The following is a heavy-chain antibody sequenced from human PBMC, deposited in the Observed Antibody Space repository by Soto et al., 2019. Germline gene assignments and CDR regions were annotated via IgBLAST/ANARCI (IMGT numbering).Heavy chain of an antibody. CDR1: GGSITPYY. V-gene: IGHV4-59*07. J-gene: IGHJ3*01. CDR3: ARQQYTVVTAFDV. D-gene: IGHD2-15*01. Sequence: QVQLQESGPGLVKTSDTLSLTCTVSGGSITPYYWCWIRQPPGEGLEWIGYVSYSGKTGYNPSLKSRVSMSIDTSKNEFSLKLTSLTAADAATYYCARQQYTVVTAFDVWGQGTTVAVSS. CDR2: VSYSGKT.